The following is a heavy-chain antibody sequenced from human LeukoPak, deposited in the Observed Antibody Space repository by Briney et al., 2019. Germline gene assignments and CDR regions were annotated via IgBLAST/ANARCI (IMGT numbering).Heavy chain of an antibody. J-gene: IGHJ5*02. CDR2: IYYSGST. CDR1: GGSISSYY. D-gene: IGHD3-10*01. CDR3: ARASGSGTRWFDP. Sequence: SETLSLTCTVSGGSISSYYWSWIRQPPGKGLEGIGNIYYSGSTNYNPSLKSRVTISVDTSKNQFSLKLSSVTAADTAVYYCARASGSGTRWFDPWGQGTLVTVSS. V-gene: IGHV4-59*01.